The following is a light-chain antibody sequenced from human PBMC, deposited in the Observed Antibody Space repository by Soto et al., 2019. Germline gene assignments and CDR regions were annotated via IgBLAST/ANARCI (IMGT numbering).Light chain of an antibody. CDR1: SSNIGSNY. Sequence: QSVLTQSPSASGTPGQRVTISCSGSSSNIGSNYVYWYQQLPGTAPKLLIYRNSQRPSGVPDRFSGSKSGTSASLAISGLRSEDEADYYCAAWDGSLSGVVFGGGTQLTVL. J-gene: IGLJ2*01. V-gene: IGLV1-47*01. CDR2: RNS. CDR3: AAWDGSLSGVV.